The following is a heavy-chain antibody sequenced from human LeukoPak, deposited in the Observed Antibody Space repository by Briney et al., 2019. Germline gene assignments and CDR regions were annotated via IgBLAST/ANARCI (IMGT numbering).Heavy chain of an antibody. CDR1: GFTFNNYG. CDR2: IRYDGSNK. CDR3: AKDPFNYYYDSNWFDP. D-gene: IGHD3-10*01. Sequence: PGGSLRLSCAASGFTFNNYGFHWVRQAPGKGLEWVAFIRYDGSNKYYADSVKGRFIISRDNSKNTLYLQMNSLRAGDTAVYYCAKDPFNYYYDSNWFDPWGQGTLVSVSS. V-gene: IGHV3-30*02. J-gene: IGHJ5*02.